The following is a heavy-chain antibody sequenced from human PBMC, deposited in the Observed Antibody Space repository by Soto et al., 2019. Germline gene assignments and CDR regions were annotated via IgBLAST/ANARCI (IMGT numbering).Heavy chain of an antibody. J-gene: IGHJ5*02. CDR3: TREIRYFDWLFWFDP. V-gene: IGHV3-74*01. Sequence: PGGSLRLSCAASGFTFRSYWMHWVRQAPGKGLVWVSRINGEGSSKGYADSAKGRFTISRDNAKNTLYLQMNSLRVDDTAVYYCTREIRYFDWLFWFDPWGQGALVTVSS. CDR2: INGEGSSK. CDR1: GFTFRSYW. D-gene: IGHD3-9*01.